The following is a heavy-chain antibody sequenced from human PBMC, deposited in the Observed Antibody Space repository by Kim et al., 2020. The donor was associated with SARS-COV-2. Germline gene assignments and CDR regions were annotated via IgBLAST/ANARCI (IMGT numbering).Heavy chain of an antibody. Sequence: ASVKVSCKASGYTFTSYYMHWVRQAPGQGLEWMGIINPSGGSTSYAQKFQGRVTMTRDTSTSTVYMELSSLRSEDTAVYYCATRIQLWSGWVPYFDYWGQGTLVTVSS. CDR2: INPSGGST. J-gene: IGHJ4*02. CDR1: GYTFTSYY. D-gene: IGHD5-18*01. V-gene: IGHV1-46*01. CDR3: ATRIQLWSGWVPYFDY.